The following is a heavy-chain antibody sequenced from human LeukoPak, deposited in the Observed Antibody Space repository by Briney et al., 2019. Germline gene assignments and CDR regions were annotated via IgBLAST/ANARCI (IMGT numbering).Heavy chain of an antibody. J-gene: IGHJ6*04. CDR2: ISYDGSNK. CDR1: GFTFSSYA. CDR3: AREKQWLVLDYYYGMDV. Sequence: GGSLRLSCAASGFTFSSYAMHWVRQAPGKGLEWVAVISYDGSNKYYADSVKGRFTISRDNSKNTLYLQMNSLRAEGTAVYYCAREKQWLVLDYYYGMDVWGKGTTVTVSS. V-gene: IGHV3-30*04. D-gene: IGHD6-19*01.